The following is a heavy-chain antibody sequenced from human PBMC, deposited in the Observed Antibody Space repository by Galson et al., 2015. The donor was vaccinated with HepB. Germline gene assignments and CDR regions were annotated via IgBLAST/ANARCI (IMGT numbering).Heavy chain of an antibody. J-gene: IGHJ4*02. CDR2: ISGSGGSA. V-gene: IGHV3-23*01. D-gene: IGHD6-19*01. Sequence: SLRLSCAASGFTFSSYAMSWVRQAPGRGLEWVSSISGSGGSAYYTDSVKGRFTISRDNSKNTLYLQMNSLRAEDTAVYYCAKVESGSIAVAGTRGVDYWGQGTLVTVSS. CDR1: GFTFSSYA. CDR3: AKVESGSIAVAGTRGVDY.